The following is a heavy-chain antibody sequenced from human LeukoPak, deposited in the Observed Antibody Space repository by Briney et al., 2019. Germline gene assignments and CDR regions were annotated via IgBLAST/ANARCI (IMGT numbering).Heavy chain of an antibody. CDR1: GYSISSGYF. Sequence: SETLSLTCTVSGYSISSGYFWGWIRQPPGKGLEWIGSIYHSGSTDYNPSLRSRVTISVDTSKNQFFLKLSSVTAADTAVYYCARGIDYWGQGTLVTVSS. CDR2: IYHSGST. V-gene: IGHV4-38-2*02. J-gene: IGHJ4*02. CDR3: ARGIDY.